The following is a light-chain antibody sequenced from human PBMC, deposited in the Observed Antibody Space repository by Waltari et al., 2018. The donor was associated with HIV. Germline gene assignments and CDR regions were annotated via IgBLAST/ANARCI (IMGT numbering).Light chain of an antibody. CDR2: GSS. CDR1: QSVTDS. CDR3: QQRADWPT. Sequence: EIVLTQSPATLSLSPGETATLSCRASQSVTDSLAWFQQNPGQPPSLVIYGSSKRATGVPDRLSGSGSGTDFTLTITGLQPEDSAVYYCQQRADWPTFGQGTKLEIK. V-gene: IGKV3-11*01. J-gene: IGKJ2*01.